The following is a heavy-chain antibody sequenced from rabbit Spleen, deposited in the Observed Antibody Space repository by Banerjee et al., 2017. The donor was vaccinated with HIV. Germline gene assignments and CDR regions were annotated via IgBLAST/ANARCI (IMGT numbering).Heavy chain of an antibody. CDR1: GFDLSDYYY. CDR3: ARDTGSSFSSYGMDL. D-gene: IGHD8-1*01. Sequence: QSLQESGGGLVKPGASLTLTCTASGFDLSDYYYMYWVRQAPGKGLEWIGCIYTGGSGGIYYATWANGRFTVSKTSSTTVTLQMTSLTAADTATYFCARDTGSSFSSYGMDLWGPGTLVTVS. J-gene: IGHJ6*01. CDR2: IYTGGSGGI. V-gene: IGHV1S40*01.